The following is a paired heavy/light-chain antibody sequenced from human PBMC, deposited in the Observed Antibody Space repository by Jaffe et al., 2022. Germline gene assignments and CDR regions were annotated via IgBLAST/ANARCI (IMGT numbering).Heavy chain of an antibody. CDR1: GFTFSSYE. CDR2: ISSSGSTI. Sequence: EVQLVESGGGLVQPGGSLRLSCAASGFTFSSYEMNWVRQAPGKGLEWVSYISSSGSTIYYADSVKGRFTISRDNAKNSLYLQMNSLRAEDTAVYYCARGLWPSSGWYLINHMRHDYWGQGTLVTVSS. D-gene: IGHD6-19*01. CDR3: ARGLWPSSGWYLINHMRHDY. V-gene: IGHV3-48*03. J-gene: IGHJ4*02.
Light chain of an antibody. V-gene: IGKV3-15*01. Sequence: EIVMTQSPATLSVSPGERATLSCRASQSVSSNLAWYQQKPGQAPRLLIYGASTRATGIPARFSGSGSGTEFTLTISSLQSEDFAVYYCQQYNNWPPVTFGQGTRLEIK. CDR1: QSVSSN. CDR3: QQYNNWPPVT. J-gene: IGKJ5*01. CDR2: GAS.